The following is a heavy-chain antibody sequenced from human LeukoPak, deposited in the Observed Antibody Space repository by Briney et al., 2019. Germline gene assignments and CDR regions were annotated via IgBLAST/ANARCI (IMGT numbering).Heavy chain of an antibody. Sequence: SQTLSLTCAISGDSVSRNTAAWNWIRQSPSRGLEWLGRTYYRSKWYTDYAESVKSRITINSDTSKNQFSLHSNSVTPEDTAVYYCARVLWFGQLETFDYWGQGTLVTVSS. D-gene: IGHD3-10*01. CDR3: ARVLWFGQLETFDY. CDR2: TYYRSKWYT. CDR1: GDSVSRNTAA. J-gene: IGHJ4*02. V-gene: IGHV6-1*01.